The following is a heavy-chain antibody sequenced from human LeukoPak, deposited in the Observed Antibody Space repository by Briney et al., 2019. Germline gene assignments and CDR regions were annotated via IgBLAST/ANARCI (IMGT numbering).Heavy chain of an antibody. Sequence: ASVKVSCKASGYTFTGFYIHWVRQAPGQGLEWMGWIKPHSGDTNYAQRFQDWVTMTRGTSLSTAYMGVSRLRSDDTAVYYCARETGACTSTTCYRYFDYWGQGTLVTVSS. CDR3: ARETGACTSTTCYRYFDY. CDR2: IKPHSGDT. CDR1: GYTFTGFY. J-gene: IGHJ4*02. V-gene: IGHV1-2*04. D-gene: IGHD2-2*02.